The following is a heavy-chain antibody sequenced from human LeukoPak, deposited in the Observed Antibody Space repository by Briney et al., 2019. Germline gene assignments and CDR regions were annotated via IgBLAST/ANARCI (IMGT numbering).Heavy chain of an antibody. D-gene: IGHD3-10*01. CDR1: GYTFTAYY. CDR3: ARVNQGEWFDP. V-gene: IGHV1-2*02. Sequence: ASVKVSCKASGYTFTAYYIHWVRQAPGQGLEWMGWINPNSGDTYYPQKFRGRVTMTRASSISTAYMEVTSLTSDDTAMYYCARVNQGEWFDPWGQGTLVTVSS. J-gene: IGHJ5*02. CDR2: INPNSGDT.